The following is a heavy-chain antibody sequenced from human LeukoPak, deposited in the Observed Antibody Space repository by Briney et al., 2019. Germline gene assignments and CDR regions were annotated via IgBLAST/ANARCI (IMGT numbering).Heavy chain of an antibody. CDR2: MNPNSGNT. J-gene: IGHJ5*02. Sequence: ASVKVSCKASGYTFTSYDINWVRQDTGQGLEWMGWMNPNSGNTGYAQKFQGRVTMTRDTSTNTVYMELSSLRSEDTAVYYCARGLGSGSYYGSWGQGTLVTVSS. CDR1: GYTFTSYD. V-gene: IGHV1-8*01. D-gene: IGHD3-10*01. CDR3: ARGLGSGSYYGS.